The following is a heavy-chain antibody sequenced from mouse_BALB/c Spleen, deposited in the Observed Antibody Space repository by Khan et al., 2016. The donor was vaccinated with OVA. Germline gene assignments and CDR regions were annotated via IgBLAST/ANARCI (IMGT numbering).Heavy chain of an antibody. Sequence: QVQLKESGPGLAAPSQSLSITCTISGFSLTNYGVHWVRQPPGKGLEWLVVIWSDGSTTYNSALKSRLTITKDNSQSQVFLKMNSLQTDDTAIYVCARQPYYHYNSLDYWGQGTSVTVSS. CDR2: IWSDGST. CDR1: GFSLTNYG. J-gene: IGHJ4*01. CDR3: ARQPYYHYNSLDY. D-gene: IGHD2-12*01. V-gene: IGHV2-6-1*01.